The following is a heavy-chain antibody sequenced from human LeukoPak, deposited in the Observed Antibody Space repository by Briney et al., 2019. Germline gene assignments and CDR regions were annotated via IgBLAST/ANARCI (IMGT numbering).Heavy chain of an antibody. Sequence: SETLSLTCTVSGGSISSGSYYWSWIRQPPGKGLEWIGYIYYSGSTNYNPSLKSRVTISVDTSKNQFSLKLSSVTAADTAVYYCARFGLGELSSFDYWGQGTLVTVSS. CDR1: GGSISSGSYY. CDR3: ARFGLGELSSFDY. CDR2: IYYSGST. V-gene: IGHV4-61*01. D-gene: IGHD3-16*02. J-gene: IGHJ4*02.